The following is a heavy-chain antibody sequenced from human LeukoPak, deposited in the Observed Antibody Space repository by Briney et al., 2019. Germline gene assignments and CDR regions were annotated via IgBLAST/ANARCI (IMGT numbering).Heavy chain of an antibody. CDR1: GFTLSNFW. J-gene: IGHJ4*02. CDR2: INTDGSST. CDR3: AKMGGSSGWRPFDY. V-gene: IGHV3-74*01. Sequence: PGGSLRLSCSASGFTLSNFWIHWVRQAPGKGLVWVSRINTDGSSTNYADSVKGRFAVSRDNAKNTLYLQMNSLRVEDTAVYYCAKMGGSSGWRPFDYWGQGTLVTVSS. D-gene: IGHD6-19*01.